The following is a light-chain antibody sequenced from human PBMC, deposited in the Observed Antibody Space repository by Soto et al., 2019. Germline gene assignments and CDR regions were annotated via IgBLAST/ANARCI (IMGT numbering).Light chain of an antibody. V-gene: IGKV1-39*01. Sequence: DIQLTQSPSSLSASVGDRVTITCRASHGISSYLNWYQQKPGKAPKLLIYAASSLQSGVPSRFSGSGSGTDFTLTISSLQPEDFATYYCQQSYSTPITFGQGTRLEIK. J-gene: IGKJ5*01. CDR2: AAS. CDR3: QQSYSTPIT. CDR1: HGISSY.